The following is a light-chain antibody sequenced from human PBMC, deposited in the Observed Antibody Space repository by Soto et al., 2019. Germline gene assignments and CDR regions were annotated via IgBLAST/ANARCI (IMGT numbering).Light chain of an antibody. CDR1: FSNVGGYDY. V-gene: IGLV2-14*01. Sequence: QSVLTQPASVSGSPGQSIAISCIGTFSNVGGYDYVSWYQQHPDKAPKLMIYEVTKRPSGVSNRFSGSKSGNTASLTISGLQPEDEADYYCSSHTSGSTRVFGSGTKLTVL. J-gene: IGLJ1*01. CDR3: SSHTSGSTRV. CDR2: EVT.